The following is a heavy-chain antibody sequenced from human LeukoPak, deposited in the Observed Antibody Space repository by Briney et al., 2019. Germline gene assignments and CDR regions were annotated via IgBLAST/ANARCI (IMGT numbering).Heavy chain of an antibody. V-gene: IGHV4-34*01. D-gene: IGHD2-2*02. CDR2: INHSGST. Sequence: SETLSLTCAVYGGSFSGYYWSWIRQPPGKGLEWIGEINHSGSTNYNPSLKSRVTISVDTSKNQFSLKLSSVTAADTAVYYCARHGPSGVVVPAAISHFDYWGQGTLVTVSS. CDR1: GGSFSGYY. CDR3: ARHGPSGVVVPAAISHFDY. J-gene: IGHJ4*02.